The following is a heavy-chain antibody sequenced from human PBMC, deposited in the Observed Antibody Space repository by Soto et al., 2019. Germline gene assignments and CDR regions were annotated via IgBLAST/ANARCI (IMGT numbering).Heavy chain of an antibody. CDR2: IYYSGST. Sequence: SETLSLTCTVSGGSISSYYWSWIRQPPGKGLEWIGYIYYSGSTNYNPSLKSRVTISVDTSKNQFSLKLSSVTAADTAVYYCARTPVWGDGEPTTVTTLYFDYWGQGTLVTVSS. CDR3: ARTPVWGDGEPTTVTTLYFDY. V-gene: IGHV4-59*08. CDR1: GGSISSYY. D-gene: IGHD4-17*01. J-gene: IGHJ4*02.